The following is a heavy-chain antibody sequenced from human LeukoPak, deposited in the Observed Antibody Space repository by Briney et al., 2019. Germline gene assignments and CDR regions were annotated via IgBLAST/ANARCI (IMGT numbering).Heavy chain of an antibody. CDR1: GYTFTGYY. CDR3: ARDPYDSSGYYGRYYYYMDV. D-gene: IGHD3-22*01. Sequence: ASVKVSCKASGYTFTGYYMHWVRQAPRQGLEWMGWINPNSGGTNYAQKFQGRVTMTRDTSISTAYMELSRLRSDDTAVYYCARDPYDSSGYYGRYYYYMDVWGKGTTVTVSS. J-gene: IGHJ6*03. CDR2: INPNSGGT. V-gene: IGHV1-2*02.